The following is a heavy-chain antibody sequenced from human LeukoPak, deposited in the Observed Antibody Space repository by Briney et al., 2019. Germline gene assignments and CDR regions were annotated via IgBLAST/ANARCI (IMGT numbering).Heavy chain of an antibody. CDR1: GGTFSSYA. Sequence: SVKVSCKASGGTFSSYAINWVRQAPGQGLEWMGGTIPIFGTANYAQKFQGRVTITADKSTSTAYMELSSLRSEDTAVYYCARAQQLAYYYYYYYMDVWGKGTTVTVSS. CDR2: TIPIFGTA. V-gene: IGHV1-69*06. J-gene: IGHJ6*03. D-gene: IGHD6-13*01. CDR3: ARAQQLAYYYYYYYMDV.